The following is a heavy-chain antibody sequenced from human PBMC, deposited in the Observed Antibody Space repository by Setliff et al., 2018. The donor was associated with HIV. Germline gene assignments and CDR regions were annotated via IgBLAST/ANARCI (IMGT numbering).Heavy chain of an antibody. V-gene: IGHV5-51*01. J-gene: IGHJ3*01. CDR3: ARRDGRSMNAFQI. Sequence: PGESLKISCKAVDYTFTTYWIGWVRQMPGEGLEWMGIIYPDDSNIRYNPSFQSQVTISADKSITTAYLEIHNLKASDTATYYCARRDGRSMNAFQIRGPGTMVTVSS. CDR1: DYTFTTYW. CDR2: IYPDDSNI. D-gene: IGHD6-13*01.